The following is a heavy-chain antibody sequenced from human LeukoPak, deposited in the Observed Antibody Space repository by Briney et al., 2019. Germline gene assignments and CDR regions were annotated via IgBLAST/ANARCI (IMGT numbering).Heavy chain of an antibody. CDR3: ARQRVVITFNYYYYGMDV. Sequence: SLTCAVYGGSFSGXYLSWIRQPPGKGLEWIGGINHSGSANYNPSLKSRVTISVDTSKNQFSLKLSSVTAADTAVYYCARQRVVITFNYYYYGMDVWGQGTTVTVSS. D-gene: IGHD3-22*01. V-gene: IGHV4-34*01. CDR2: INHSGSA. J-gene: IGHJ6*02. CDR1: GGSFSGXY.